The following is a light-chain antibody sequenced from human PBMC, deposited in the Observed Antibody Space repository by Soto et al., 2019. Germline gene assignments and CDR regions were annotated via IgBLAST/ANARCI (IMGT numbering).Light chain of an antibody. V-gene: IGLV2-14*03. CDR3: NSFTTSSNIVL. CDR2: DVS. Sequence: QSALTQPASVSGSPGQSMTISCTGTSSDVGGYNYVSWYQKHPGKAPKLMIYDVSIRPSGVSNRFSGSKSGNTASLTISGLQPDDEADYYCNSFTTSSNIVLFGGGTKLTVL. CDR1: SSDVGGYNY. J-gene: IGLJ2*01.